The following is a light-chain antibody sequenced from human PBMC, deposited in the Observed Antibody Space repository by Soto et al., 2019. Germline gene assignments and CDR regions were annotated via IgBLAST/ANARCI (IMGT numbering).Light chain of an antibody. V-gene: IGKV3-20*01. CDR2: GAS. J-gene: IGKJ1*01. CDR3: QQYGSSGT. CDR1: QNVRTNY. Sequence: EIVLTQSPATLSLSTGERVTLSCRASQNVRTNYLAWYQQKPGQAPRLLIYGASNRATGIPDRFSGSGSGTDFTLTISRLEPEDFAVYYCQQYGSSGTFGQGTKVDIK.